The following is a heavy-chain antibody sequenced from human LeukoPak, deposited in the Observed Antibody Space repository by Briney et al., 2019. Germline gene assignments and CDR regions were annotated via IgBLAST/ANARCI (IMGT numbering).Heavy chain of an antibody. CDR2: IGAGGTFT. V-gene: IGHV3-23*01. D-gene: IGHD2-15*01. J-gene: IGHJ5*02. CDR1: GFTFSSYA. Sequence: GGSLRLSCTASGFTFSSYAMNWVRQAPGKGLEWVSGIGAGGTFTYYADSVKGRFTIFRDDSRNTLYLQMNSLRADDTAVYYCAKETSGGSCYAWGQGTLVTVSS. CDR3: AKETSGGSCYA.